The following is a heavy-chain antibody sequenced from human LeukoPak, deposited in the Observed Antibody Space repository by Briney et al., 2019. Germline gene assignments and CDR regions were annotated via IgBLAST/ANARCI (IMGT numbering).Heavy chain of an antibody. CDR3: ARWYCSSTNCQSYYYGMDV. J-gene: IGHJ6*02. D-gene: IGHD2-2*01. CDR1: GFTFSSYE. V-gene: IGHV3-48*03. Sequence: PGGSLRLPCAASGFTFSSYEMNWVRQAPGKGLEWVSFISNNGDTITYVDSVKGRFTISRDNAKNSLYLQMNSLRAEDTAVYYCARWYCSSTNCQSYYYGMDVWGQGTTVTVSS. CDR2: ISNNGDTI.